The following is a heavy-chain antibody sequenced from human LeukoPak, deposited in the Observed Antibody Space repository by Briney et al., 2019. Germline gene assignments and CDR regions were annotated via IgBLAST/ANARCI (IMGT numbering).Heavy chain of an antibody. V-gene: IGHV3-48*02. Sequence: GRSLRLSCAASGFTFSSYSINWVRQAPGKGLEWVSYISGSGGTIYYSDSVKGRFTISRDNAKNSLYLQMNSLRDEDTAVYYCARDLSGPRVYFDYWGQGTLVTVSS. D-gene: IGHD1-26*01. CDR1: GFTFSSYS. CDR2: ISGSGGTI. CDR3: ARDLSGPRVYFDY. J-gene: IGHJ4*02.